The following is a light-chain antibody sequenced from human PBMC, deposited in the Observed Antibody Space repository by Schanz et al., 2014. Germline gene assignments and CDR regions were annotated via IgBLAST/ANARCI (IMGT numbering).Light chain of an antibody. CDR3: SSYAGSNNFT. J-gene: IGLJ2*01. CDR2: GNS. V-gene: IGLV1-40*01. CDR1: SSNIGAGYD. Sequence: QSVLTQPPSVSGAPGQRVTISCTGSSSNIGAGYDVHWYQQLPGTAPKLLIYGNSNRPSGVPDRFSGSKSGTSASLAITGLQAEDEADYYCSSYAGSNNFTFGGGTKLT.